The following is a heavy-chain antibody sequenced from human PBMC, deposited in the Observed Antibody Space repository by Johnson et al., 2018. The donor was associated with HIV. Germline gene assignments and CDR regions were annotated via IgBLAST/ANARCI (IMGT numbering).Heavy chain of an antibody. J-gene: IGHJ3*02. CDR2: ISYDGNNK. Sequence: QVQLVESGGGVVQPGRSLRLSCAASGFSFTKYAMHWVRQAPGKGLEWVAIISYDGNNKYYADSVKGRFTISRDNSKNTLYLQMNSLRAEDTAVYYCAKERMGLAYCGGDCWEDAFDIWGQGTMVTVSS. CDR3: AKERMGLAYCGGDCWEDAFDI. CDR1: GFSFTKYA. D-gene: IGHD2-21*01. V-gene: IGHV3-30-3*01.